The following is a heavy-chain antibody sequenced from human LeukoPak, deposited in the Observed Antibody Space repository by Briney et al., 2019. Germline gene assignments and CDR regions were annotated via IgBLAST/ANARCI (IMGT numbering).Heavy chain of an antibody. CDR1: GYDFSSYG. D-gene: IGHD4-23*01. Sequence: GASVKVSCKASGYDFSSYGLSWVRHAPGQGLQWMGWISVYDGKTDYGPLQGRVTMTTDTSTGTAYMELRNLRSEDTAIYYCARHMTTVVTSLDYWGQGTMVTVSS. CDR2: ISVYDGKT. J-gene: IGHJ4*02. V-gene: IGHV1-18*01. CDR3: ARHMTTVVTSLDY.